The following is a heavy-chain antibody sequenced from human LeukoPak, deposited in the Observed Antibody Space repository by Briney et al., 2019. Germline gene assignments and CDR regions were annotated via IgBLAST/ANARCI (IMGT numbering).Heavy chain of an antibody. CDR3: ARASKASAPFDC. Sequence: GGSLRLSCAASGFTFSSYGMHWVRQAPGKGLEWVAFIRYDGSNKYYADSMKGRFTISRDNSKNTLSLQMNSLRADDTAVYYCARASKASAPFDCWGQGTLVTVSS. V-gene: IGHV3-30*02. CDR2: IRYDGSNK. J-gene: IGHJ4*02. CDR1: GFTFSSYG. D-gene: IGHD3-10*01.